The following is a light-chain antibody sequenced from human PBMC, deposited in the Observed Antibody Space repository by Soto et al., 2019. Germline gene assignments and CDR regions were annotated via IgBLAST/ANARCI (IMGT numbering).Light chain of an antibody. V-gene: IGKV3-11*01. CDR3: QQRSNWRFT. J-gene: IGKJ3*01. CDR2: DAS. CDR1: QSVSSY. Sequence: EIVLTQSPATLSLSPGERATLSCRASQSVSSYLAWYQQKPGQAPRLLIYDASHRATGIPARFSGSGSGTDFTLTISILEPEDLAVYYCQQRSNWRFTFGPGTKVDIK.